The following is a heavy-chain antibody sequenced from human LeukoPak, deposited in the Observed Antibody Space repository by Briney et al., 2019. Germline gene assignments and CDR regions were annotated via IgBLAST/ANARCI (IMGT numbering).Heavy chain of an antibody. V-gene: IGHV4-34*01. D-gene: IGHD3-10*01. CDR3: ARDSHSGFE. Sequence: PSETLSLTCAVSGGSFSFYFCHWIRQSPGKGLEWIGEIDNRGSIQYNPPLRSRVTISLDTSRNHFSLKLASVTAADTAVYFCARDSHSGFEWGQGTLVTVSS. J-gene: IGHJ4*02. CDR2: IDNRGSI. CDR1: GGSFSFYF.